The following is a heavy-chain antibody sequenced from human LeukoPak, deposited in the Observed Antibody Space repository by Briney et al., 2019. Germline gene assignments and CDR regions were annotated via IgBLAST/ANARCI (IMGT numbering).Heavy chain of an antibody. D-gene: IGHD2-2*01. J-gene: IGHJ5*02. V-gene: IGHV3-30*02. CDR1: GFTFSSYG. Sequence: TGGSLRLSCAASGFTFSSYGMHWVRQAPGKGLEWVAFIRYDGSNKYYADSVKGRFTISRDNSKNTLYLQMNSLRAEDTAVYYCAKASYCSSTSCSRIFWFDPWGQGTLVTVSS. CDR3: AKASYCSSTSCSRIFWFDP. CDR2: IRYDGSNK.